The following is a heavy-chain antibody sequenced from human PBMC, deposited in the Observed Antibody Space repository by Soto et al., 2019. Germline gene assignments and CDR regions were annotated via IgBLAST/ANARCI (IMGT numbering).Heavy chain of an antibody. CDR2: IIPIFDTP. Sequence: QVQLVQSGAEAGKPGSSVKVSCRASGGIFSSFTISWVRQAPGQGLEWLGGIIPIFDTPTYAQNFQGRVTITADKSTNTVYMGLSSLRSEDTAVYYCATHGATTMARGAMKHYYYVMDVWGQGTTVTVSS. CDR3: ATHGATTMARGAMKHYYYVMDV. D-gene: IGHD3-10*01. CDR1: GGIFSSFT. J-gene: IGHJ6*02. V-gene: IGHV1-69*06.